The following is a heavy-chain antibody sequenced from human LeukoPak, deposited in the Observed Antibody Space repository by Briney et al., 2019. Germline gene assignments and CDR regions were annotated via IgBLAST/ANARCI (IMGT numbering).Heavy chain of an antibody. J-gene: IGHJ4*02. CDR3: ARLTYSSGWYAPFY. D-gene: IGHD6-19*01. V-gene: IGHV5-51*01. CDR2: IYPGDSGT. CDR1: GYSFTSYW. Sequence: PGESLKISCKGSGYSFTSYWIGWVRQMPGKSLEWMGIIYPGDSGTKYSPSFQGQVTISADKSINTAYLQWSSLTASDTAVYYCARLTYSSGWYAPFYWGQGTLVTVSS.